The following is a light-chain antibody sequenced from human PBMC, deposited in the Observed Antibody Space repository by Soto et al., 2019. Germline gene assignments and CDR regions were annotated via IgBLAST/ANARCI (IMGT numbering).Light chain of an antibody. V-gene: IGKV3-11*01. Sequence: EIVLTQSPATLSLSPGERATLSCRASQSVSSSLACYQQRPGQDPRLLIYDASNRATGIPARFSGSGSGTDFTLTIASLETEDFAIYYCQQRSDWPGTFGQGTKVEI. J-gene: IGKJ1*01. CDR2: DAS. CDR1: QSVSSS. CDR3: QQRSDWPGT.